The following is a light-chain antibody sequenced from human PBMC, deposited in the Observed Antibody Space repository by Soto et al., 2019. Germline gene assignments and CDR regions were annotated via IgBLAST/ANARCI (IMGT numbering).Light chain of an antibody. CDR1: SSDVGSYNL. Sequence: QSALTQPASVSGSPGQSITISCTVTSSDVGSYNLVSWYQHHPGKAPKLMIYEGSKRPSGVSNRFSGSKSGNTASLTISGLQAEDEADYHCCSYAGSSAFVVFGGGTKLTVL. CDR3: CSYAGSSAFVV. J-gene: IGLJ2*01. V-gene: IGLV2-23*03. CDR2: EGS.